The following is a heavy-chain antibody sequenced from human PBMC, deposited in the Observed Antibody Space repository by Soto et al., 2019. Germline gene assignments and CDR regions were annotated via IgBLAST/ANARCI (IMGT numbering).Heavy chain of an antibody. CDR3: STRAYDTNGYYRFDP. Sequence: SETLSLTCAVYGGSFSGHSWTWIRQSPGKGLEWIGDINHSGRVNYSPSFKSRVTISLDTSKNQFSLTLSAVTAADTAMYYCSTRAYDTNGYYRFDPWGQGTLVTVSS. V-gene: IGHV4-34*01. CDR1: GGSFSGHS. J-gene: IGHJ5*01. CDR2: INHSGRV. D-gene: IGHD3-22*01.